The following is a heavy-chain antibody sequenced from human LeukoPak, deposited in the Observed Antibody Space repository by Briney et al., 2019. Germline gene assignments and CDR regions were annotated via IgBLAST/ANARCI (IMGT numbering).Heavy chain of an antibody. CDR1: GYTFTDYA. J-gene: IGHJ5*02. CDR2: INAGNGNT. CDR3: ARRLGYCGGGSCGTGGWFDP. D-gene: IGHD2-15*01. Sequence: WASVKVSCKASGYTFTDYALHWVRQVPGQRLEWMGWINAGNGNTKYSQNFQGRVTITRDTSASTAYMELSSPRSEDTAVYYCARRLGYCGGGSCGTGGWFDPWGQGTLVTVSS. V-gene: IGHV1-3*01.